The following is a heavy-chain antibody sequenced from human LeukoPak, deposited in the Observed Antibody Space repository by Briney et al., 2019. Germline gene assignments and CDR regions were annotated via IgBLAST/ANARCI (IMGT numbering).Heavy chain of an antibody. J-gene: IGHJ4*02. CDR2: TKSKTDGGTT. CDR1: GFAFSNAW. V-gene: IGHV3-15*01. D-gene: IGHD3-10*01. Sequence: RTGGSLRLSCAASGFAFSNAWMNWVRQAPGKGLEWVGRTKSKTDGGTTDYAAPGKGRFTISRDDSKNTLYLQMNSLKTEDTAVYYCTTAPGVWFGESHFDYWGQGTLVTVSS. CDR3: TTAPGVWFGESHFDY.